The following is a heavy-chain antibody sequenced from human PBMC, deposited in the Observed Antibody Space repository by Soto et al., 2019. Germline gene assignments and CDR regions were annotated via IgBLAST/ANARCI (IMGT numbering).Heavy chain of an antibody. CDR1: GFTFSSYA. V-gene: IGHV3-23*01. D-gene: IGHD3-9*01. J-gene: IGHJ3*02. CDR3: PFRLVYDIMTSYYIEAFGI. Sequence: GGSLRLSCAASGFTFSSYAMSWVRQAPGKGLEWVSAISGSGGSTYYADSVKGRFTISRDNSKNTLYLQMNSLRAEDTAVYYCPFRLVYDIMTSYYIEAFGIWGQGTMVTVAS. CDR2: ISGSGGST.